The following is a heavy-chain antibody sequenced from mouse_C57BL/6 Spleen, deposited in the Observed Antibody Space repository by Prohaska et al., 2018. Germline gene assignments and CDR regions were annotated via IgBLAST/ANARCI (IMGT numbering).Heavy chain of an antibody. V-gene: IGHV1-76*01. J-gene: IGHJ1*03. CDR2: IYPGSGNT. Sequence: QVQLKQSGAELVRPGASVKLSCKASGYTFTDYYINWVKQRPGQVLEWIARIYPGSGNTYYNEKFKGKATLTAEKSSSTAYMQLSSLTSEDSAVYFCARGVRYFDVWGTGTTVTVSS. CDR1: GYTFTDYY. D-gene: IGHD6-1*01. CDR3: ARGVRYFDV.